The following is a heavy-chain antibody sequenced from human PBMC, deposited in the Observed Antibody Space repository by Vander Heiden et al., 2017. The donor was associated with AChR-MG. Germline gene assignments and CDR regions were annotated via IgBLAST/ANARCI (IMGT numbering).Heavy chain of an antibody. J-gene: IGHJ3*02. CDR3: AREKGTRIGTPSEYSDAFDI. CDR2: INPSGGST. CDR1: GYPFTSYY. D-gene: IGHD1-7*01. V-gene: IGHV1-46*01. Sequence: QVQLVQSGAEVKKPGASVKVSCKASGYPFTSYYMHGVRQAPGQGLEWMGIINPSGGSTSYAQKFQGRVTMTRDTSTSTVYMELSSLRSEDTAVYYCAREKGTRIGTPSEYSDAFDIWGQGTMVTVSS.